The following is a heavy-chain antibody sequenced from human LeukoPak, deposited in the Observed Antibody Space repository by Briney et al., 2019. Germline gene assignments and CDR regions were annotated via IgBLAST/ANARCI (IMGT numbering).Heavy chain of an antibody. CDR1: GFTFSSYA. CDR2: ISGSGGST. D-gene: IGHD6-19*01. V-gene: IGHV3-23*01. J-gene: IGHJ4*02. Sequence: GGSLRLSCAASGFTFSSYAMSWVRQAPGKGLEWVSAISGSGGSTYYADSVKGRFTISRDNSKNTLYLQVNSLRAEDTAVYYCAKGISGWTGNYFDYWGQGTLVTVSS. CDR3: AKGISGWTGNYFDY.